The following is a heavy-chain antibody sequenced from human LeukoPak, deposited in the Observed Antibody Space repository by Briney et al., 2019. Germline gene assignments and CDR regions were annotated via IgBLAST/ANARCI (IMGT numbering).Heavy chain of an antibody. J-gene: IGHJ5*02. CDR1: GFTFSSYE. CDR2: ISSSGSTI. Sequence: GGSLGLSCAASGFTFSSYEMNWVRQAPGKGLEWVSYISSSGSTIYYADSVKGRFTISRDNAKNSLYLQMNSLRAEDTAVYYCARVVKQQLRPWGQGTLVTVSS. V-gene: IGHV3-48*03. CDR3: ARVVKQQLRP. D-gene: IGHD6-13*01.